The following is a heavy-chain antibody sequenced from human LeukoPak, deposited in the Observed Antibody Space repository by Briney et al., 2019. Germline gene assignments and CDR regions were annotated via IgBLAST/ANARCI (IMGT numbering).Heavy chain of an antibody. CDR1: GGSINNYY. J-gene: IGHJ4*02. V-gene: IGHV4-59*01. CDR2: IYYSGSA. Sequence: PSETLSLTCTVSGGSINNYYWNWIRQPPGKGLEWIGYIYYSGSASYNPSLKSRVTISVDTSKNLFSLKLSSVTAADTAVYYCARVGYYDNSGYFLFDYWGQGTLVTVSS. D-gene: IGHD3-22*01. CDR3: ARVGYYDNSGYFLFDY.